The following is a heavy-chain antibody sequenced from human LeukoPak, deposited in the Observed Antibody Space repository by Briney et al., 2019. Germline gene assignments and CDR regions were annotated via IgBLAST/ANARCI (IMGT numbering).Heavy chain of an antibody. D-gene: IGHD6-19*01. Sequence: ASVKVSCKASGYTFTSYGISWVRQAPGQGLEWMGWISAYNGNTNYAQKLQGRVTMTTDTSTSTAYMELRSLRSDDTAVYYCARDGPEEQWLDGPYYYYGMDVWGQGTTVTVSS. CDR1: GYTFTSYG. V-gene: IGHV1-18*01. CDR2: ISAYNGNT. CDR3: ARDGPEEQWLDGPYYYYGMDV. J-gene: IGHJ6*02.